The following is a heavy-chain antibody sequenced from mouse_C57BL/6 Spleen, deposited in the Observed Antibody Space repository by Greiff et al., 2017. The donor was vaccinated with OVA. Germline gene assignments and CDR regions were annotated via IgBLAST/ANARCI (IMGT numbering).Heavy chain of an antibody. CDR2: IYPGSGNT. V-gene: IGHV1-76*01. J-gene: IGHJ2*01. CDR1: GYTFTDYY. Sequence: QVQLQQSGAELVRPGASVKLSCKASGYTFTDYYINWVKQRPGQGLEWIARIYPGSGNTYYNEKFKGKATLTAEKSSSTAYMQLSSLTSEDSAVYFCARWTMITTWDYYFDYWGQGTTLTVSS. CDR3: ARWTMITTWDYYFDY. D-gene: IGHD2-4*01.